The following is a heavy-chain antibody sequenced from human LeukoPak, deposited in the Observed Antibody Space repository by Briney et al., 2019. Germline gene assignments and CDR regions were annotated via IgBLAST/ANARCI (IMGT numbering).Heavy chain of an antibody. V-gene: IGHV4-59*01. CDR1: GGSISSYY. J-gene: IGHJ6*03. Sequence: SETLSLTCTVSGGSISSYYWSWIRQPPGKGLEWIGYIYYSGSTNYNPSLKSRVTISVDTSKNQFSLKLSSVTAADTAVYYCAKNNYGDYGVYYYYYMDVWGKGTTVTVSS. D-gene: IGHD4-17*01. CDR2: IYYSGST. CDR3: AKNNYGDYGVYYYYYMDV.